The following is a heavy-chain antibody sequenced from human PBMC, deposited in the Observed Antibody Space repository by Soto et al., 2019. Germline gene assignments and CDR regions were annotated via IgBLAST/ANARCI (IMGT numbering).Heavy chain of an antibody. V-gene: IGHV4-59*01. CDR2: IHHSGIT. J-gene: IGHJ3*02. CDR1: GGSISSYY. D-gene: IGHD4-17*01. Sequence: SETLSLTCTVSGGSISSYYWSWIRQPPGKGLEWIGYIHHSGITNYNPSLKSRVTISVDTSKNQFSLRLRSVTAADTAVYYCATDKAADYGGYDAFDIWGQGTMVTVSS. CDR3: ATDKAADYGGYDAFDI.